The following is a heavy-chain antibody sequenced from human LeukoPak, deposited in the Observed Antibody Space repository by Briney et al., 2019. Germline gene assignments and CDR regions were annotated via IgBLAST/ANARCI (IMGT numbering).Heavy chain of an antibody. CDR3: ATQDLVVPDY. V-gene: IGHV3-11*01. J-gene: IGHJ4*02. CDR2: ISSSGSTI. Sequence: TSGGSLRLSCAASGFTFSDYYMSWIPQAPGKGLEWVSYISSSGSTIYYADSVKGRFTISRDNAKNSLYLQMNSLRAEDTAVYYCATQDLVVPDYWGQGTLVTVSS. D-gene: IGHD2-15*01. CDR1: GFTFSDYY.